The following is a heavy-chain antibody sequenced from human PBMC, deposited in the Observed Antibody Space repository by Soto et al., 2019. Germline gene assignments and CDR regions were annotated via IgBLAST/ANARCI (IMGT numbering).Heavy chain of an antibody. Sequence: ASVKVSCKASGYTFTSYDINWVRQATGQGLEWMGWMNPNSGNTGYAQKFQGRVTITADKSTSTAYMELSSLRSEDTAVYYCARDSRGSHDAFDIWGQGTMVTVSS. J-gene: IGHJ3*02. CDR1: GYTFTSYD. CDR2: MNPNSGNT. CDR3: ARDSRGSHDAFDI. D-gene: IGHD6-13*01. V-gene: IGHV1-8*01.